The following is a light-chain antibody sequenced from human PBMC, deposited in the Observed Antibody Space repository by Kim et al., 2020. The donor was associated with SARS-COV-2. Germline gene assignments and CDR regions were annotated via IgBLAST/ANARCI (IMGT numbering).Light chain of an antibody. CDR3: QVWDSSSDHWV. CDR2: YDS. J-gene: IGLJ3*02. Sequence: SYELTQPPSVSVAPGKTARITCGGNNIGSKSVHWYQQKPGQAPVLVIYYDSDRPSGIPERFSGCNSGNTATLTISRVEAGDEADYYCQVWDSSSDHWVFGGGTKLTVL. V-gene: IGLV3-21*04. CDR1: NIGSKS.